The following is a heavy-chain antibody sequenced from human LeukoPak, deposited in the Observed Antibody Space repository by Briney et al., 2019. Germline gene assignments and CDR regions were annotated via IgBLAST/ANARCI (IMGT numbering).Heavy chain of an antibody. CDR3: ARHLQYSYYYYMDV. D-gene: IGHD3-3*02. J-gene: IGHJ6*03. CDR1: GFTFSSYSMN. Sequence: GSLRLSCAASGFTFSSYSMNWVRQAPGKGLEWIGYIYYSGSTDYKPSLKSRVTMSIDTSKNQFSLKLSSVTAADTAVYYCARHLQYSYYYYMDVWGKGTTVTVSS. V-gene: IGHV4-59*04. CDR2: IYYSGST.